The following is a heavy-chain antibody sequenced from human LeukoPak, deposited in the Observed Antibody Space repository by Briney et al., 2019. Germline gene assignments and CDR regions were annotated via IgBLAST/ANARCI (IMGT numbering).Heavy chain of an antibody. CDR1: GGSISSGGYS. D-gene: IGHD5-12*01. V-gene: IGHV4-30-2*01. J-gene: IGHJ2*01. CDR3: ARGAKLRLVWYFDL. Sequence: SQTLSLTCAVSGGSISSGGYSWSWIRQPPGKGLEWIGYIYHSGSTYYNPSLKSRVTISVDRSKNQFSLKPSSVTAADTAVYYCARGAKLRLVWYFDLWGRGTLVTVSS. CDR2: IYHSGST.